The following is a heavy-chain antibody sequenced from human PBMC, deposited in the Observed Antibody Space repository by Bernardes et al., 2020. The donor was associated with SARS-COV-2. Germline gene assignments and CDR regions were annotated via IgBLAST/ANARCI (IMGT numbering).Heavy chain of an antibody. CDR3: ARSDGYSYGYYGMDV. J-gene: IGHJ6*02. CDR2: MNPNSGNT. D-gene: IGHD5-18*01. V-gene: IGHV1-8*01. CDR1: GYTFTSYD. Sequence: ASVKVSCKASGYTFTSYDINWVRQATGQGLEWMGWMNPNSGNTGYAQKFQGRVTMTRNTSISTAYMELSSLRSEDTAVYYCARSDGYSYGYYGMDVWGQGTTVTVSS.